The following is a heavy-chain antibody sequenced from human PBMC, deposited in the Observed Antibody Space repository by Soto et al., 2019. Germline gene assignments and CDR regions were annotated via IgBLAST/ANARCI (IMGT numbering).Heavy chain of an antibody. CDR1: GFTFSSYA. J-gene: IGHJ4*02. D-gene: IGHD5-18*01. V-gene: IGHV3-23*01. CDR3: AKDGIQLWSPGFDY. Sequence: GGSLRLSCAASGFTFSSYAMSWVRQAPGKGLEWVSAISGSGGSTYYADSVKGWFTISRDNSKNTLYLQMNSLRAEDTAVYYCAKDGIQLWSPGFDYWGQGTLVTVSS. CDR2: ISGSGGST.